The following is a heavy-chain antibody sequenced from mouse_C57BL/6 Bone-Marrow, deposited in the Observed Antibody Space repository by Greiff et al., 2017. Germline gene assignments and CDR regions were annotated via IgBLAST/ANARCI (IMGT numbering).Heavy chain of an antibody. CDR1: GYTFTSYW. V-gene: IGHV1-74*01. Sequence: QVQLQQPGAELVKPGASVKVSCKASGYTFTSYWMHWVKQRPGQGLEWIGRIHPSDSDTNYNQKFKGKATLTVDKSSSTAYMQLSSLTSVDSAVYYCAIAPYCYGSSEEYAMDYWGQGNSVTVSS. J-gene: IGHJ4*01. D-gene: IGHD1-1*01. CDR2: IHPSDSDT. CDR3: AIAPYCYGSSEEYAMDY.